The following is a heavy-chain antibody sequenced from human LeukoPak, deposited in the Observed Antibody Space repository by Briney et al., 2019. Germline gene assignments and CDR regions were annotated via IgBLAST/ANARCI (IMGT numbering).Heavy chain of an antibody. V-gene: IGHV3-21*01. Sequence: GGSLRLSCAASGFTFSSYSMNWVRQAPGKGLEWVSSISSSSSYIYYADSVKGRFTISRDNSKNSLYLQMNSLRAEDTAVYYCARGNGLYSSSWYFDYWGQGTLVTVSS. D-gene: IGHD6-13*01. CDR3: ARGNGLYSSSWYFDY. CDR1: GFTFSSYS. J-gene: IGHJ4*02. CDR2: ISSSSSYI.